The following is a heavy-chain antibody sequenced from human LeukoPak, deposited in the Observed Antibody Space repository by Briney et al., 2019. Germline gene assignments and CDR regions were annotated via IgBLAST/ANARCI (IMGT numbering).Heavy chain of an antibody. CDR2: MNPKNGDT. J-gene: IGHJ3*02. CDR3: VRDETRSSDNAFDI. V-gene: IGHV1-2*02. CDR1: GYTFSAYH. D-gene: IGHD3-16*02. Sequence: ASVKVSCKTYGYTFSAYHIHWVRQAPGQRLEWMGWMNPKNGDTNYAQRFQGRVTTTGDTSSNTAYMDFNRLTSGDTAVYYCVRDETRSSDNAFDIWGQGTPVTVSS.